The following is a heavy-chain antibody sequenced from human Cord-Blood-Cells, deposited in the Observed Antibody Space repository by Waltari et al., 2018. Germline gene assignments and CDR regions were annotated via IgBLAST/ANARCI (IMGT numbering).Heavy chain of an antibody. CDR3: ARAPGSGVDY. V-gene: IGHV1-2*02. D-gene: IGHD3-10*01. CDR2: INPNSGGT. Sequence: QVQLVQSGAEVKKPGASVKVSCKASGYTFTGYYMHWVRPAPGQGLEWVGWINPNSGGTDYAQEFQGRVTMTRDTSISTAYMELSRLRSDDTAVYYCARAPGSGVDYWGQGTLVTVSS. CDR1: GYTFTGYY. J-gene: IGHJ4*02.